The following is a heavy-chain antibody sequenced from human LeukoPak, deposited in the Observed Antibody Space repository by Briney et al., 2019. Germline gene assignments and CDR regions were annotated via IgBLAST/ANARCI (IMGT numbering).Heavy chain of an antibody. J-gene: IGHJ4*02. Sequence: GASVKVSCKASGYTFTNYGISWVRQAPGQGLEWMGWISAYNGNTNYAQKLQGRVTMTTDTSTSTAYMELSSLRSEDTAVYYCARGQDYDFWSSTRGVFGYWGQGTLVTVSS. CDR1: GYTFTNYG. CDR2: ISAYNGNT. V-gene: IGHV1-18*01. D-gene: IGHD3-3*01. CDR3: ARGQDYDFWSSTRGVFGY.